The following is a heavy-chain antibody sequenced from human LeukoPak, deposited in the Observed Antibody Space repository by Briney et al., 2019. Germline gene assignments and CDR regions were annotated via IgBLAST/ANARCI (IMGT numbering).Heavy chain of an antibody. Sequence: SETLSLTCTVSGGSISSGGYYWSWIRQHPGKGLEWIGYIYYSGSTYYNPSLKSRVTISVDTSKNQFSLKLSSVTAADTAVYYCASISSRRFDYWGQGTLVTVSS. D-gene: IGHD6-13*01. CDR3: ASISSRRFDY. J-gene: IGHJ4*02. CDR1: GGSISSGGYY. V-gene: IGHV4-31*03. CDR2: IYYSGST.